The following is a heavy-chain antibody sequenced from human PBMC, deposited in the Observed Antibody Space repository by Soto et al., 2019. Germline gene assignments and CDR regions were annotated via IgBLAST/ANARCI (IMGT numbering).Heavy chain of an antibody. D-gene: IGHD3-22*01. Sequence: QVQLVQSGAEVKKPGASVKVSCKASGGTFGTYTMSWVRQAPGQGLEWMGGIIPMFATTTYAENFQGRVTITADESTNTAYMELSGLRFEDTAVYYCTRDLYYVDSSAHYGQNWFDPWGQGTRVTVSS. V-gene: IGHV1-69*12. CDR3: TRDLYYVDSSAHYGQNWFDP. J-gene: IGHJ5*02. CDR1: GGTFGTYT. CDR2: IIPMFATT.